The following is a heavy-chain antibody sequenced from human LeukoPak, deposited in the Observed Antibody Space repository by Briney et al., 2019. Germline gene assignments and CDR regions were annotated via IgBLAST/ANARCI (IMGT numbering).Heavy chain of an antibody. J-gene: IGHJ5*02. CDR1: GGSFSGYY. Sequence: PSDTLSLTCAVYGGSFSGYYWSWIRQPPGQGLEWIGEINHSGSTNYNPSLKSRVTISVDTSKNQFSLKLSSVTAADTAVYYCARGRQGRGVLRFLEWSKVNWFDPWGQGTLVTVSS. CDR3: ARGRQGRGVLRFLEWSKVNWFDP. CDR2: INHSGST. V-gene: IGHV4-34*01. D-gene: IGHD3-3*01.